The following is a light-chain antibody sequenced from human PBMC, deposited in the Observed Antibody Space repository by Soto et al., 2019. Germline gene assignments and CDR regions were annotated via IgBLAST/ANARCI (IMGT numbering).Light chain of an antibody. CDR1: SSDVGSYNL. CDR2: EGS. CDR3: CSYAGSSTYV. Sequence: QSVLTQPASLSGSPGQSITISCTGTSSDVGSYNLVSWYQQHPGKAPKLMIYEGSKRPSGVSNRFSGSKSGNTASLTISGLQAEDEDDYYCCSYAGSSTYVFVTGTKVTV. J-gene: IGLJ1*01. V-gene: IGLV2-23*01.